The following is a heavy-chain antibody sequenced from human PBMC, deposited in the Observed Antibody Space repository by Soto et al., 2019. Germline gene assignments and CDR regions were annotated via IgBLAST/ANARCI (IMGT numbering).Heavy chain of an antibody. V-gene: IGHV1-8*01. D-gene: IGHD4-17*01. Sequence: ASVKVSCKASGYTFTSYDINWVRQATGQGLEYLGWMNPNSGNTGYVQKFQGRVTMTRDTSISTAYMELCSLRSEDTAVYFCARGVKYGAYSRWFAPWGQGTLVTVSS. CDR2: MNPNSGNT. CDR3: ARGVKYGAYSRWFAP. CDR1: GYTFTSYD. J-gene: IGHJ5*02.